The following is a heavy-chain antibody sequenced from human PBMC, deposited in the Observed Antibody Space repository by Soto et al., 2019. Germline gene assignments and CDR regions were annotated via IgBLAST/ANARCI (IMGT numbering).Heavy chain of an antibody. CDR1: GSTFSSYG. Sequence: QVQLVESGGGVIQPGRSLRLSCAASGSTFSSYGMHWVRQAPGKGLEWVAVTSYDGSNEHYADSVKGRFTISRDKSKNTLYLQMNSLRAEDTAVYYCAKDTYYHDSTGYYVFDYWGQGTLVTVSS. CDR3: AKDTYYHDSTGYYVFDY. D-gene: IGHD3-22*01. J-gene: IGHJ4*02. CDR2: TSYDGSNE. V-gene: IGHV3-30*18.